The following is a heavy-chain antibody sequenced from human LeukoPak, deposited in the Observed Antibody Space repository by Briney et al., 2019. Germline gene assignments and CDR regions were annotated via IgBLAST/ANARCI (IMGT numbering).Heavy chain of an antibody. CDR3: ARTTMVRGTYYMDV. CDR2: IYYSGYT. J-gene: IGHJ6*03. CDR1: GGSISSYY. Sequence: SETLSFTCTVSGGSISSYYWSWIRQPPGKGLEWIGYIYYSGYTNYNPSLKSRVTISVDTPKNQFSLKLSSVTAADTAVYYCARTTMVRGTYYMDVWGKGTTVTISS. V-gene: IGHV4-59*01. D-gene: IGHD3-10*01.